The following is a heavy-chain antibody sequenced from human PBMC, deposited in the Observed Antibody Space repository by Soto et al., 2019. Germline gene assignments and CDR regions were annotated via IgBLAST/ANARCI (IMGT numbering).Heavy chain of an antibody. V-gene: IGHV4-30-2*01. CDR2: IYHSGST. D-gene: IGHD3-22*01. CDR1: GGSISSGGYS. J-gene: IGHJ4*02. Sequence: QLQLQESGSGLVKPSQTLSLTCAVSGGSISSGGYSWSWIRQPPGKGLEWIGYIYHSGSTYYHPSLQSRVTISVDRSKNQFSLKLSSVTAADTAVYYCASTDYYDSSGYSYWGQGTLVTVSS. CDR3: ASTDYYDSSGYSY.